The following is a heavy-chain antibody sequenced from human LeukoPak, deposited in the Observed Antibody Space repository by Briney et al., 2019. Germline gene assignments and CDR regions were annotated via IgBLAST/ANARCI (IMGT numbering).Heavy chain of an antibody. Sequence: ASAKVSCKASGYTFTSYDINWVRQATGQGLEWMGWMNPNSGNTGYAQKFQGRVTMTRNTSISTAYMELSSLRSEDTAVYYCARKDDILTGIDYWGQGTLVTVSS. V-gene: IGHV1-8*01. CDR1: GYTFTSYD. J-gene: IGHJ4*02. CDR2: MNPNSGNT. CDR3: ARKDDILTGIDY. D-gene: IGHD3-9*01.